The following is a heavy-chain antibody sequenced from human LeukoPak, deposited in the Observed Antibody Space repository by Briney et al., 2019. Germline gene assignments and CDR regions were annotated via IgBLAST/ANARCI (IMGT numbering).Heavy chain of an antibody. CDR2: INPNSGGT. Sequence: GASVTVSFTASGYTFTFYYMHWVRQAPGQGLEWMGWINPNSGGTNYAQKFQGRVTMTRDTSISTAYMELSRLRSDDTAVYYCARDREYQPYIHWGQGTLVTVSS. D-gene: IGHD2-2*01. V-gene: IGHV1-2*02. J-gene: IGHJ4*02. CDR1: GYTFTFYY. CDR3: ARDREYQPYIH.